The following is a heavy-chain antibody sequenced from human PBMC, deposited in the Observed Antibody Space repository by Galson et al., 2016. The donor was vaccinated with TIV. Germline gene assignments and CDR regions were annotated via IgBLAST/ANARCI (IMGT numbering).Heavy chain of an antibody. D-gene: IGHD2-8*02. V-gene: IGHV4-30-2*01. CDR3: ARGNLEDEIGLVMYPFDN. J-gene: IGHJ4*02. CDR1: GGSVSSGAYS. CDR2: IYQSGST. Sequence: TLSLTCAVSGGSVSSGAYSWNWIRQPPGKGLEWIGHIYQSGSTHYNPSLKSRVIISLERSKNQFSLNLSSVTAADRALYFCARGNLEDEIGLVMYPFDNWGPGTLVTVST.